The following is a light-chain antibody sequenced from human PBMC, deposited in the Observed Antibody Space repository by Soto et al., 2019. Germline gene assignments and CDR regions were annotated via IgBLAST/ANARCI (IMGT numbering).Light chain of an antibody. Sequence: EIVLTQSPATLSVSPGERATISGRASQSVSSNLAWYQQKPGQAPRLLIYGASTRATGIPARFSGSGSGTDFTLTISRLEPEDFAVYYCQQYGSSPWTFGQGTKVDIK. CDR2: GAS. CDR1: QSVSSN. CDR3: QQYGSSPWT. V-gene: IGKV3-20*01. J-gene: IGKJ1*01.